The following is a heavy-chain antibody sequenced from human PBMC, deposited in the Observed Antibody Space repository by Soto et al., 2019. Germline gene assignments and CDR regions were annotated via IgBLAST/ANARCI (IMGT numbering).Heavy chain of an antibody. CDR3: ARNDWYRFDP. CDR2: IYHNGRF. Sequence: QVQLQESGPGLVNPSGTLSLTCAVSGGSITSNWWSWVRQPPGKGLEWIGEIYHNGRFNYNPSLRSRLTISIDKSKNQLSLKLTSVTAADPAVHYCARNDWYRFDPWGPGTLVTVSS. J-gene: IGHJ5*02. D-gene: IGHD3-9*01. CDR1: GGSITSNW. V-gene: IGHV4-4*02.